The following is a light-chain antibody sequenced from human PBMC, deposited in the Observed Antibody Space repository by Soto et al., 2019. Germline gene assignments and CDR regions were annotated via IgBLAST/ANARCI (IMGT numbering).Light chain of an antibody. CDR1: QSVSSSY. Sequence: EIVMTQSPGTLSLSPGERATLSCRASQSVSSSYLAWYQQKPGQAPRLVIYGASNRAAGIPDRFSGSGSGTDFTLTVSRLEPEDFAMYYCQQYHWAPDTFGQGTRLEI. J-gene: IGKJ5*01. CDR3: QQYHWAPDT. V-gene: IGKV3-20*01. CDR2: GAS.